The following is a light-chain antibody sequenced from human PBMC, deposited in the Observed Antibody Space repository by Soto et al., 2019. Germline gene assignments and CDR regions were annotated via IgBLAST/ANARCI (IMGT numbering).Light chain of an antibody. V-gene: IGLV1-40*01. CDR2: YDN. CDR3: AAWDDSLNGRV. CDR1: ASNFGAGYD. J-gene: IGLJ1*01. Sequence: QSVLTQPPSVSGAPGQRVTISCTGSASNFGAGYDVHWYQQIPGTAPKLLIYYDNLRPSGVPDRISGSKSGTSASLAISGLQSDDEADYYCAAWDDSLNGRVFGTGTKLTVL.